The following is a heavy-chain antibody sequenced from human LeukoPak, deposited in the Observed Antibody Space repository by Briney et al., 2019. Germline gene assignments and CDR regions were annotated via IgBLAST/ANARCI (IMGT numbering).Heavy chain of an antibody. CDR2: IIPIFGTA. CDR3: AREWDAYFENWFDP. D-gene: IGHD3-16*01. J-gene: IGHJ5*02. V-gene: IGHV1-69*06. Sequence: SVKVSCKASGGTFSSYAISWVRQAPGQGLEWMGGIIPIFGTANYAQKFQGRVTFTADKSTSTAYMELSSLRSEDTAVYYCAREWDAYFENWFDPWGQGTLVTVSS. CDR1: GGTFSSYA.